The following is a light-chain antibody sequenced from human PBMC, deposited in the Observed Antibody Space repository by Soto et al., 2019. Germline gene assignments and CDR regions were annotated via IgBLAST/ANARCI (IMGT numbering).Light chain of an antibody. CDR1: RRVSSDY. J-gene: IGKJ2*01. CDR3: LQSGSSPYT. Sequence: EVVLTQSPGTLSLSPGDTATLSCRTSRRVSSDYLAWYQQKPGQAPRLLIYGASSRATDIPDRFSGGGSGTDFTLSISSLEPEDFAVYYCLQSGSSPYTFGQGTKLEI. CDR2: GAS. V-gene: IGKV3-20*01.